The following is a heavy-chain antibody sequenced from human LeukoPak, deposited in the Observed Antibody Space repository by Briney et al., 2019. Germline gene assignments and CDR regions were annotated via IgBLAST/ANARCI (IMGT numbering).Heavy chain of an antibody. D-gene: IGHD2-2*01. CDR2: IKQAGSEN. CDR1: GFIFSSYW. CDR3: ARLIVVVPAAINNDAFDI. J-gene: IGHJ3*02. Sequence: GGSLRLSCAASGFIFSSYWMAWVRQAPGKGLEWVANIKQAGSENSYVDSVKGRFTISRDNAKNSLYLQINSLRAEDTAVYYCARLIVVVPAAINNDAFDIWGQGTMVTVSS. V-gene: IGHV3-7*01.